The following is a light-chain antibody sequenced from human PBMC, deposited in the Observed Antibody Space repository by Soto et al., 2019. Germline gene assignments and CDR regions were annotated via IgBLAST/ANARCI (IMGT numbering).Light chain of an antibody. CDR1: QSVSSSY. CDR3: QQYGSSPLIT. CDR2: GAS. V-gene: IGKV3-20*01. Sequence: EIVLTQSPGTLSLSPGERATLSCRASQSVSSSYLAWYQQKPGQAPRLLIYGASSRATGIPDRFSGSGSGTDFTLPISRPEPEGFAVYYCQQYGSSPLITFGQGTRLEIK. J-gene: IGKJ5*01.